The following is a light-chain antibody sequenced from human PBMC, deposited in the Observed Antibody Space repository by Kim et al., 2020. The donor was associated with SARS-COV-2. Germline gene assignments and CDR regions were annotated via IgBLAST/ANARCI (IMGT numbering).Light chain of an antibody. CDR3: QQYGSSPWT. CDR1: QSVTRV. J-gene: IGKJ1*01. CDR2: DAS. Sequence: SWSPGERATVSCRASQSVTRVAWYQQKPGQAPRLLIYDASTRGTGIPDRFSGSGSGTDFTLTISRLEPEDFAMYYCQQYGSSPWTFGQGTKVDIK. V-gene: IGKV3-20*01.